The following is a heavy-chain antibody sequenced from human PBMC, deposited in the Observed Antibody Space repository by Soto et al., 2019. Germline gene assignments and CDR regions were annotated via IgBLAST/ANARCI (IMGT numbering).Heavy chain of an antibody. CDR3: VRGGWDKYFDN. V-gene: IGHV3-53*02. Sequence: EVQLVETGGGLIQPGGSLGLSCAASGFTVSSNYMSWVRQAPGKGLEWVSVIYSAGSTYYADSVKGRFTISRDNSKNTLYLQMNSLRADDTAVYYCVRGGWDKYFDNGGQGTLVTVSS. J-gene: IGHJ4*02. CDR1: GFTVSSNY. D-gene: IGHD1-26*01. CDR2: IYSAGST.